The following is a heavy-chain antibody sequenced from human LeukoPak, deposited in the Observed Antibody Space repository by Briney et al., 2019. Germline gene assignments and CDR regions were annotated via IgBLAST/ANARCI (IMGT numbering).Heavy chain of an antibody. CDR3: ARALIVVGSYFDY. V-gene: IGHV3-7*01. Sequence: GGSLRLSCAASGFTFSNYWMSWVRQAPGKGLEWVANIKQDGSEKYHVDSVKGRFTISRDNAKSSLYLQMNSLGAEDTAVYSCARALIVVGSYFDYWGQGTLVTVSS. CDR1: GFTFSNYW. J-gene: IGHJ4*02. D-gene: IGHD2-15*01. CDR2: IKQDGSEK.